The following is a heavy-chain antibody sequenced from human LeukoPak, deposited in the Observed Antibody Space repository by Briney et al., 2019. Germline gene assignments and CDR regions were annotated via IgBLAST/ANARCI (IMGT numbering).Heavy chain of an antibody. CDR1: GGSISSSSYY. Sequence: PSETLSLTCTVSGGSISSSSYYWGWIRQPPGKGLEWIGSIYYSGSTYYNPSLKSRVTISVDTSKNQFSLKLSSVTAADTAVYYCASGYDSSGYYHDYWGQGTLVTVSS. J-gene: IGHJ4*02. CDR2: IYYSGST. CDR3: ASGYDSSGYYHDY. D-gene: IGHD3-22*01. V-gene: IGHV4-39*01.